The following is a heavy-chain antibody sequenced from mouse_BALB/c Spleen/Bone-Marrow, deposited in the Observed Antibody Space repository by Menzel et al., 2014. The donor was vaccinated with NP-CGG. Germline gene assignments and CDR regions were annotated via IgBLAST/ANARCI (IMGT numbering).Heavy chain of an antibody. CDR2: ISTYSGNT. D-gene: IGHD1-1*01. J-gene: IGHJ2*01. CDR1: GYTFTDYA. Sequence: QVHVKQSGPELVRPGVSVKISCKGSGYTFTDYAMHWVKQSHAKSLEWIGVISTYSGNTNYNQKFKGKATMTVDKSSSTAYMELARLTSEDPAIYYCAGRGYGSSPFDYWGQGTTLTVSS. V-gene: IGHV1-67*01. CDR3: AGRGYGSSPFDY.